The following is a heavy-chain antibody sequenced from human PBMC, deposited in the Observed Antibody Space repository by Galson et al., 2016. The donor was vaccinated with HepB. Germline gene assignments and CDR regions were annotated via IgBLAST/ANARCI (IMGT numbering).Heavy chain of an antibody. Sequence: SLRLSCAASGFTFSSYGMHWVRQAPGKGLEWVAVISYDGSNSNYAAPGESRFTIARDNSKNTLYLQMNSLRAEDTAVYDCEKGPIPCITGCGLPDDWGQGTLVTVSS. CDR1: GFTFSSYG. V-gene: IGHV3-30*18. J-gene: IGHJ4*02. CDR2: ISYDGSNS. D-gene: IGHD1-20*01. CDR3: EKGPIPCITGCGLPDD.